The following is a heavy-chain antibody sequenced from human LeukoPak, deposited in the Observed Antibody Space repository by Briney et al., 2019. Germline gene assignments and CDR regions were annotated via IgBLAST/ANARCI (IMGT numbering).Heavy chain of an antibody. Sequence: SETLSLTCTVSGGSISSYYWSWIRQPPGKGLEWIGYIYYSGSTNYNPSLKSRVTISVDTSKNQFSLKLSSVTAADTAVYYCARGGCSSTSCLYYYYYMDVWGKGTTVTVSS. CDR2: IYYSGST. CDR3: ARGGCSSTSCLYYYYYMDV. V-gene: IGHV4-59*01. D-gene: IGHD2-2*01. CDR1: GGSISSYY. J-gene: IGHJ6*03.